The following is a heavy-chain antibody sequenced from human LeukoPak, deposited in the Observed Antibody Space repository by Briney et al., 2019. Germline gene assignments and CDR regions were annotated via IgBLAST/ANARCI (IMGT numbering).Heavy chain of an antibody. D-gene: IGHD3-3*01. Sequence: GSLRLSCAASGFTFSSYAMSWVRQAPGKGLEWVSAISGSGGSTYYADSVKGRFTISRDNSKNTLYLQMNSLRAEDTAVYYCARSPPSGYPIYYYYYMDVWGKGTTVAVSS. CDR1: GFTFSSYA. CDR3: ARSPPSGYPIYYYYYMDV. J-gene: IGHJ6*03. CDR2: ISGSGGST. V-gene: IGHV3-23*01.